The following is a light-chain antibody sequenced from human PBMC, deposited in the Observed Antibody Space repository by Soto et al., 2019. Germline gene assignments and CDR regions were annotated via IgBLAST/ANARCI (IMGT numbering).Light chain of an antibody. CDR2: EVS. V-gene: IGLV2-14*01. J-gene: IGLJ1*01. Sequence: SALTQPASVSGSPGQSIAISCTGTSSDVGGYNYVSGYQQHPGKAPKLMISEVSNRPSGVSNRFSGSKSGNTASLTISGLQAEDEADYYCSSYISSSTYVFGTGTKLTVL. CDR1: SSDVGGYNY. CDR3: SSYISSSTYV.